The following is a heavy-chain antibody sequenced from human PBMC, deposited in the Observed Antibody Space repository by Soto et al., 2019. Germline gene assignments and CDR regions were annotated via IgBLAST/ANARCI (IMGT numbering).Heavy chain of an antibody. Sequence: EVQLVESGGGLVQPGGSLRLSCAASGFTSSSYWMGWVRQAPGKGLEWVASIKEDGSEKYYVDSVKGRFTISRDSAKNSLYLQMNSLRAEDTAVYYCTRNEIWGQGTLVTVYS. J-gene: IGHJ4*02. CDR1: GFTSSSYW. V-gene: IGHV3-7*01. CDR3: TRNEI. CDR2: IKEDGSEK.